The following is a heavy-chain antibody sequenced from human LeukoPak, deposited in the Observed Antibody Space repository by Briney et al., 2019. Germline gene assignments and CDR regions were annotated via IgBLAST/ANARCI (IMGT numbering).Heavy chain of an antibody. V-gene: IGHV4-38-2*02. Sequence: SETLSLTCTVSGYSISSGYYWSWIRQPPGKGLEWIGEINHSGSTNYNPSLKSRVTISVDTSKNQFSLKLSSVTAADTAVYYCARHRVYSSSAFDYWGQGTLVTVSS. J-gene: IGHJ4*02. CDR1: GYSISSGYY. CDR3: ARHRVYSSSAFDY. CDR2: INHSGST. D-gene: IGHD6-6*01.